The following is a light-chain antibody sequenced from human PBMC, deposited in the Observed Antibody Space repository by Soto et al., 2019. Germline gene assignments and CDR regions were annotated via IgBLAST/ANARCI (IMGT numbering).Light chain of an antibody. CDR3: QAWDGNTPGV. CDR1: KLGDKY. CDR2: QDT. V-gene: IGLV3-1*01. Sequence: SYELTQPSSVSVSPGQTASITCSGDKLGDKYACWYQQKPGQSPVVVIYQDTKRPSGIPERFSGSNSGTTATLTIGGTQAMDGADYYCQAWDGNTPGVFGTGTKLTVL. J-gene: IGLJ1*01.